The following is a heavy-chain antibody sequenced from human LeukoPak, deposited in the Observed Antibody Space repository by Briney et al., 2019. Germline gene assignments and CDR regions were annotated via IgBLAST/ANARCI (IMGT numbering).Heavy chain of an antibody. V-gene: IGHV3-23*01. J-gene: IGHJ4*02. CDR3: AREWGYSSLFDY. D-gene: IGHD6-13*01. CDR1: GFTFSTYG. CDR2: ISGSGGRT. Sequence: GGTLRLSCAASGFTFSTYGMSWVRQAPGKGLECVSAISGSGGRTYYADSVKGRFTISRDNSKNTLYLQMNSLRAEDTAVYYCAREWGYSSLFDYWGQGTLVTVSS.